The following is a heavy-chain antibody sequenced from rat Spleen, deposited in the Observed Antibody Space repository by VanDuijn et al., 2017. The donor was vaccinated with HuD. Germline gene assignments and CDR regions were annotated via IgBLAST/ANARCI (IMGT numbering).Heavy chain of an antibody. J-gene: IGHJ2*01. CDR2: ITNSGGST. D-gene: IGHD3-1*01. Sequence: EVQLVESYGGLVQPGKSLKLSCAASGFTFNDHFMAWVRQAPTKGLEWVASITNSGGSTYYRDSVKGRFTISRDNAKSTLYLQMDSLRSEDTATYYCTRDRDPHWGQGVMVTVSS. CDR1: GFTFNDHF. V-gene: IGHV5-20*01. CDR3: TRDRDPH.